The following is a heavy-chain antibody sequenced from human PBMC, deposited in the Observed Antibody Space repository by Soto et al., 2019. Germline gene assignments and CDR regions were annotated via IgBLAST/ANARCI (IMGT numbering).Heavy chain of an antibody. D-gene: IGHD1-26*01. J-gene: IGHJ4*02. Sequence: EVQLLESGGGLVQPGGSLRLSCAASGFTFSTYAMSWVRQAPGKGLEWVAAISGRDGSTYYADSVKGRFTISRDSSKSTLYLQMNSLRAEDTAVYYCAKDRLSGSYHRYFDSWGQGTLVTVSS. CDR2: ISGRDGST. V-gene: IGHV3-23*01. CDR1: GFTFSTYA. CDR3: AKDRLSGSYHRYFDS.